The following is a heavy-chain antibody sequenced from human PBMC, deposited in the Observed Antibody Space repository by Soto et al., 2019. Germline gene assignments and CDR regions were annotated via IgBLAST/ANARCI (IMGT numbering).Heavy chain of an antibody. CDR1: GYTFTSYG. D-gene: IGHD5-12*01. Sequence: ASVKVSCKASGYTFTSYGISWVRQAPGQGLEWMGWISAYNGNTNYAQKFQGRVTITADESTSTAYMELSSLRSEDTAVYYCATLLSRDGYNFPPRDYWGQGTLVTVSS. CDR3: ATLLSRDGYNFPPRDY. CDR2: ISAYNGNT. J-gene: IGHJ4*02. V-gene: IGHV1-18*01.